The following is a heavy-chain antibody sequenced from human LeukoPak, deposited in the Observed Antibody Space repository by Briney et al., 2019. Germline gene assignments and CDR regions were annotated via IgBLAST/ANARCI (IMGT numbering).Heavy chain of an antibody. V-gene: IGHV3-48*01. J-gene: IGHJ4*02. D-gene: IGHD3-16*01. CDR2: ISSSSSTI. CDR1: GFTFSSYS. Sequence: HAGGSLRLSCAASGFTFSSYSMNWVRQAPGKGLEWVSYISSSSSTIYYADSVKGRFTISRDNSKYTVNLQMSSLSADDMAVYFCARATSYYDNSASGYWGQGTLVTVSS. CDR3: ARATSYYDNSASGY.